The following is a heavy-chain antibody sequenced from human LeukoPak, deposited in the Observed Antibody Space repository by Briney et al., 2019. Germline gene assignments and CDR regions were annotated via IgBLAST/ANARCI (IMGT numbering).Heavy chain of an antibody. CDR1: AGSFSGYY. Sequence: PSETLSLTCAVYAGSFSGYYWSWLRQPPGKGLEWIGEINHSGSTNYNPSLNSRITISVDTSKNQFSLKLSSVTAADTAVYYCARRLPTYYYDSSGRISNWFDPGGQGTLVTVSA. CDR2: INHSGST. D-gene: IGHD3-22*01. V-gene: IGHV4-34*01. CDR3: ARRLPTYYYDSSGRISNWFDP. J-gene: IGHJ5*02.